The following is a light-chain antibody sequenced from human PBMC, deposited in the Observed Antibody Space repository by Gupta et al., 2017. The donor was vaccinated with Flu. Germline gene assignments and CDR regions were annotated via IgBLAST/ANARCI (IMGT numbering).Light chain of an antibody. CDR1: QSVSSSY. CDR3: QQYGSTRT. J-gene: IGKJ1*01. CDR2: GAS. Sequence: GERATLSCRASQSVSSSYLAWYQQKPGQAPRLLIYGASSRATGIPDRFSGSGSGTDFTHTISRLEPEDFAVYYCQQYGSTRTFGQGTKVEIK. V-gene: IGKV3-20*01.